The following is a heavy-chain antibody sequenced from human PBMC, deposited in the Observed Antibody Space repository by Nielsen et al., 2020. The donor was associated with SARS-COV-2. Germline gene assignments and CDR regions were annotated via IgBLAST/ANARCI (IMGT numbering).Heavy chain of an antibody. CDR2: ISAYNGNT. V-gene: IGHV1-18*01. J-gene: IGHJ4*02. CDR3: ARDYTTYYYDSSGP. D-gene: IGHD3-22*01. Sequence: ASVKVSCKASGYTFTSYGISWVRQAPGQGLEWMGWISAYNGNTNYAQKLQGRVTMTTDTSTSTAYMELRSLRSDDTAVYYCARDYTTYYYDSSGPWGQGTLVTVSS. CDR1: GYTFTSYG.